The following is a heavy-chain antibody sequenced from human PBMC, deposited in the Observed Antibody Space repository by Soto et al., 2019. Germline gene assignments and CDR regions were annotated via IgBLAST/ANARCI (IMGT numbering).Heavy chain of an antibody. CDR3: ARGGGYEFYYFDY. CDR1: GGSISSGDYY. D-gene: IGHD5-12*01. J-gene: IGHJ4*02. Sequence: SETLSLTCTVSGGSISSGDYYWSWIRQPPGKGLEWIGYIYYSGSTYYNPSLKSRVTISVDTSKNQFSLKLSSVTAADTAVYYCARGGGYEFYYFDYWGQGXLVTVS. CDR2: IYYSGST. V-gene: IGHV4-30-4*01.